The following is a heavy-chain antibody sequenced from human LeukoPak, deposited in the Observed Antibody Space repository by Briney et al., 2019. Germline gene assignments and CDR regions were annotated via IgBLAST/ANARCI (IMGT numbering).Heavy chain of an antibody. V-gene: IGHV3-13*01. Sequence: GGSLRLSCAASGFTFSSYDMHWVRQATGKGLEWVSAIGTAGDTYYPGSVKGRFTISRGNAKNSLYLQMNSLRAGDTAVYYCARSVGKLNYFDYWGQGTLVTVSS. CDR1: GFTFSSYD. J-gene: IGHJ4*02. CDR3: ARSVGKLNYFDY. D-gene: IGHD1-1*01. CDR2: IGTAGDT.